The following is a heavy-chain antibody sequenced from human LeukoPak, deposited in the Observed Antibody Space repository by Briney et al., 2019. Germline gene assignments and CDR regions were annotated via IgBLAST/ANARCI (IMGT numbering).Heavy chain of an antibody. CDR1: GYTFTSYD. Sequence: GASVKVSCKASGYTFTSYDINWVRQATGQGLEWMGWMNPNSGNTGYAQKFQGRVTITRNTSISTAYMELSSLRSEDTAVYYCARNLPYSSSWYYYYYYYMDVWGKRTTVTVSS. J-gene: IGHJ6*03. CDR3: ARNLPYSSSWYYYYYYYMDV. CDR2: MNPNSGNT. V-gene: IGHV1-8*03. D-gene: IGHD6-13*01.